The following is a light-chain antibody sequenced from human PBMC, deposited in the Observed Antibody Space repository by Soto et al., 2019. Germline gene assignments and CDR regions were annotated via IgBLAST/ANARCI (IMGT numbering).Light chain of an antibody. Sequence: DIVMTQSPDSLAVSLGERATINCKSSRNILYSSNNKNYLAWYQQKPGQPPKLLIYWASTRESGVPDRFSGSGSGTDFTLTISSLQAEDVAVYYCQQDYSAPLTFGGGTKVEIK. J-gene: IGKJ4*01. V-gene: IGKV4-1*01. CDR3: QQDYSAPLT. CDR2: WAS. CDR1: RNILYSSNNKNY.